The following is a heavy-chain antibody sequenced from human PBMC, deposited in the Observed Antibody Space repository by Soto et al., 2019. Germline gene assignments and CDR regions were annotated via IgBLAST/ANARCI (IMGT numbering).Heavy chain of an antibody. Sequence: GASLKISCKASGYNVTAFWIQWVRQMPGKGLEWLGKIDPSDSYTNYSPSFEGHVTISTDNSITTAYLQWSSLRASDTALYFCARVHKNWFDSWAQGTMVTVSS. CDR2: IDPSDSYT. CDR3: ARVHKNWFDS. CDR1: GYNVTAFW. J-gene: IGHJ5*01. V-gene: IGHV5-10-1*01.